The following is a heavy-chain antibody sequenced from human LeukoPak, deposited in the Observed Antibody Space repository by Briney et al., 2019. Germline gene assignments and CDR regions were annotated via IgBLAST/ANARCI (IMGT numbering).Heavy chain of an antibody. Sequence: GGSLRLSCAASKFTFSSYSMNWVRQAPGKGLEWVSSINSYSSYIYYADPVKGRFTISRDNSKNTLYLQMDSLRAEDTAVYYCAKDPAYGSGTYSRIYYFDSWGQGTLVTVSS. CDR2: INSYSSYI. V-gene: IGHV3-21*04. D-gene: IGHD3-10*01. CDR3: AKDPAYGSGTYSRIYYFDS. J-gene: IGHJ4*02. CDR1: KFTFSSYS.